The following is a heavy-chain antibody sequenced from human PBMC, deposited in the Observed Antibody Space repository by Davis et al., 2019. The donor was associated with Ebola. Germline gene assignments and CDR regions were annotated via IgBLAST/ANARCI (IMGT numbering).Heavy chain of an antibody. CDR1: GFTFSSYG. D-gene: IGHD2-8*01. CDR2: ISYDGSNK. Sequence: PGGSLRLSCAASGFTFSSYGMHWVRQAPGKGLEWVAVISYDGSNKYYADSVKGRFTISRDNSKNTLYLQMNSLRAEDTSVYYCARANPYCTNGVCYAGGDWFDPWGQGTLVTVSS. J-gene: IGHJ5*02. V-gene: IGHV3-30*03. CDR3: ARANPYCTNGVCYAGGDWFDP.